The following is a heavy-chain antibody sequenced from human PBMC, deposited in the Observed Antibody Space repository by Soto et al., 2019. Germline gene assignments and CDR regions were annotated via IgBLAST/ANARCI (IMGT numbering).Heavy chain of an antibody. CDR1: GFTLGDYA. D-gene: IGHD3-10*01. CDR3: TRDIRLEGSGSYEIYYYYGMDV. J-gene: IGHJ6*02. V-gene: IGHV3-49*03. Sequence: GGSLRLSCTASGFTLGDYAMSWFRQAPGKGLEWVGFFRSKAYGGTTEYAASVKGRFTISRDDSKSIAYLQMNSLKTEDTAVYYCTRDIRLEGSGSYEIYYYYGMDVWGQGTTVTVSS. CDR2: FRSKAYGGTT.